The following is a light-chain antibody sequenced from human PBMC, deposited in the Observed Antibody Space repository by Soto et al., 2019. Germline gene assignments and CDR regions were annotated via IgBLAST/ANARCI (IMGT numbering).Light chain of an antibody. J-gene: IGKJ2*01. CDR1: LSVSSSY. V-gene: IGKV3-20*01. CDR3: QQYGISPSFT. Sequence: ESVLTQAPGTLSLSLEEKETHSCRASLSVSSSYLAWYQQRPGQAPRLLIYGASSRATGIPDRFSGSGSGTDFTLTISRLEPEDFAVYYCQQYGISPSFTFGHGTKVDIK. CDR2: GAS.